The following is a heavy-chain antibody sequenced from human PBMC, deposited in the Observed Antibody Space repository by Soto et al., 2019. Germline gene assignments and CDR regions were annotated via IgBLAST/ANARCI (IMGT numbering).Heavy chain of an antibody. J-gene: IGHJ6*02. CDR2: ISYDGSNK. Sequence: GGSLRLSCAASGFTFSSYGMHWVRQAPGKGLEWVAVISYDGSNKYYADSVKGRFTISRDNSKNTLYLQMNSLRAEDTAVYYCAKGGSGYSYGYYYYGMDFWGQGTTVTVSS. V-gene: IGHV3-30*18. D-gene: IGHD5-18*01. CDR1: GFTFSSYG. CDR3: AKGGSGYSYGYYYYGMDF.